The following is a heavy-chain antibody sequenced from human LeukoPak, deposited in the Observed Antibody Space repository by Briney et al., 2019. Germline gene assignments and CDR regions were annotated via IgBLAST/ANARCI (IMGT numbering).Heavy chain of an antibody. CDR1: GYTFTSYA. CDR2: INTNTGNP. D-gene: IGHD3-9*01. Sequence: ASVKVSCKASGYTFTSYAMNWVRQAPGQGLEWMGWINTNTGNPTYAQGFTGRFVFSLDTSVSTAYLQISSLKAEDTAVYYCARDKRYFDWLFHAFDIWGQGTMVTVSS. J-gene: IGHJ3*02. V-gene: IGHV7-4-1*02. CDR3: ARDKRYFDWLFHAFDI.